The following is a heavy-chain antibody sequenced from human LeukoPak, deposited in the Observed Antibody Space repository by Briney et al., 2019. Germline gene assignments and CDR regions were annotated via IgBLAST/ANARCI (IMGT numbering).Heavy chain of an antibody. CDR2: GDSHT. D-gene: IGHD2-2*01. Sequence: GDSHTTYSRSFQGQVTISADNSISTAYLQWSNLKASDTAMYYCARLIACSSTSCYGSAFDIWGQGTMVTVSS. V-gene: IGHV5-51*01. J-gene: IGHJ3*02. CDR3: ARLIACSSTSCYGSAFDI.